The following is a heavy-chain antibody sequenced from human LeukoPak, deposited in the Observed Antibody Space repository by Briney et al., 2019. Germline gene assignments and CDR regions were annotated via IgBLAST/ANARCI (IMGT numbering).Heavy chain of an antibody. D-gene: IGHD4-11*01. J-gene: IGHJ4*02. Sequence: SETLSLTCAVSDYSISSGYYWGWIRQPPGKGLEWIGSMYHSGSTYYNPSLKSRVTISVDTSKNQFSLKLSSVTAADTAVYYCARALQYMDLYYFDYWGQGTLVTV. V-gene: IGHV4-38-2*01. CDR2: MYHSGST. CDR3: ARALQYMDLYYFDY. CDR1: DYSISSGYY.